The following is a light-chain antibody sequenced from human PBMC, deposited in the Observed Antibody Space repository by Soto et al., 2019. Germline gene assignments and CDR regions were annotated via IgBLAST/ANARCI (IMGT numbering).Light chain of an antibody. CDR2: GAS. CDR1: QTVSNNY. CDR3: QQYISSPLT. Sequence: EIVLTQSPSTPSLSPGGRATLSCRASQTVSNNYLAWCQQKPGQAPRLVIYGASNRATGIPDRFSASGSGTDFTLTISRLEPEDFAVYYCQQYISSPLTFGQGTKVDIK. V-gene: IGKV3-20*01. J-gene: IGKJ1*01.